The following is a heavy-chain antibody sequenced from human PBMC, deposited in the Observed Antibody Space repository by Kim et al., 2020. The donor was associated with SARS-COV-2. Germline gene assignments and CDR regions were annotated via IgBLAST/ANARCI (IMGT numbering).Heavy chain of an antibody. Sequence: GGSLRLSCTASGFTFSSYSLNWVRQAPGKGLEWVSYLSSTSSTIYYADSVKGRFIISRDDAKNSLYLQMNSLRDEDTAMYYCAREYRYSGTSDYWGQGTLVTVSS. CDR2: LSSTSSTI. D-gene: IGHD1-26*01. V-gene: IGHV3-48*02. J-gene: IGHJ4*02. CDR3: AREYRYSGTSDY. CDR1: GFTFSSYS.